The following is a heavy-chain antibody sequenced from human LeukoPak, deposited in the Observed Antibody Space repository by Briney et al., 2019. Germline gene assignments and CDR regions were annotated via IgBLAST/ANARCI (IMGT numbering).Heavy chain of an antibody. D-gene: IGHD3-16*01. CDR1: GGSISSGGYY. CDR2: IYYTGTT. Sequence: PSETLSLTCTVSGGSISSGGYYWSWIRQHRGEGLEWIGYIYYTGTTYFNPSLKNRLTISIDTSKSQFSLKLTSMTAADTAVYYCASRWGGRDFFDYWGQGTLVIVSS. J-gene: IGHJ4*02. V-gene: IGHV4-31*03. CDR3: ASRWGGRDFFDY.